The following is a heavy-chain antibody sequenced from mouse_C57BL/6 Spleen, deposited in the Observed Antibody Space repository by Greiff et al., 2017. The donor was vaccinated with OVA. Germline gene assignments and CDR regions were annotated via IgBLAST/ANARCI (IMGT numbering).Heavy chain of an antibody. CDR2: IYPGSGNT. D-gene: IGHD2-14*01. CDR1: GYSFTSYY. CDR3: ARDHRGMDY. Sequence: VHLVESGPELVKPGASVKISCKASGYSFTSYYIHWVKQRPGQGLEWIGWIYPGSGNTKYNEKFKGKATLTADTSSSTAYMQLSSLTSEDSAVYYCARDHRGMDYWGQGTSVTVSS. V-gene: IGHV1-66*01. J-gene: IGHJ4*01.